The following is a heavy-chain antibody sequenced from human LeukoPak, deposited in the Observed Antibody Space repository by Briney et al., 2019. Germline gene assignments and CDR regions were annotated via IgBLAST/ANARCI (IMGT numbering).Heavy chain of an antibody. V-gene: IGHV4-34*01. D-gene: IGHD2-2*01. J-gene: IGHJ2*01. CDR1: GGSFSGYY. CDR2: ISPSGIT. Sequence: SETLSLTCAVYGGSFSGYYWIWIRQSPGRWLEWIGEISPSGITHYNPSLKSRVTISIDTSKNQFSLRLSSVTAADTALYYCARAYHNWYFDLWGRGTLVTVSS. CDR3: ARAYHNWYFDL.